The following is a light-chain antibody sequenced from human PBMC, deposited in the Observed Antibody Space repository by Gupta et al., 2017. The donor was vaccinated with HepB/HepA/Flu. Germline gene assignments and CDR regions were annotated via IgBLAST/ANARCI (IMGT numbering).Light chain of an antibody. CDR3: QQRIGGTPTLT. CDR2: DAS. Sequence: ETVLTQSPVALSLSPGETATLSCRASQSIGNSLAWYKQKPGQAPRLLIYDASNRATGVQARFSGSGYGADFTLTISSREPEDFAVYYCQQRIGGTPTLTFGGGTKV. J-gene: IGKJ4*01. CDR1: QSIGNS. V-gene: IGKV3-11*01.